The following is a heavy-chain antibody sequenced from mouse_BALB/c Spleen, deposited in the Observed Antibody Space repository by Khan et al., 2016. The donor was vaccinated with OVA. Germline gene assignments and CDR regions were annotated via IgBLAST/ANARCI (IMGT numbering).Heavy chain of an antibody. J-gene: IGHJ2*01. CDR2: ISYSGST. Sequence: VQLQQSGPGLVKPSQSLSLTCTVTGYSITSGYGWNWIRQFPGNKLEWMGYISYSGSTNYNPSLKIRISITRDTSKNQFFLQLNSVTTEETATYYCARTARIKYWGQGTTLTVSS. V-gene: IGHV3-2*02. CDR1: GYSITSGYG. CDR3: ARTARIKY. D-gene: IGHD1-2*01.